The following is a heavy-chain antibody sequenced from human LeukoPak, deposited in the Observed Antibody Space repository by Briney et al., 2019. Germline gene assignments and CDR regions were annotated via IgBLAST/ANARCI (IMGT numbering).Heavy chain of an antibody. CDR1: GFTFSSYW. V-gene: IGHV3-74*01. CDR2: INSDGSST. CDR3: ARVSSSWDDAFDI. D-gene: IGHD6-13*01. J-gene: IGHJ3*02. Sequence: GGSLRLSRAASGFTFSSYWMHWVRQAPGKGLVWVSRINSDGSSTSYADSVKGRFTISRDNAKNTLYLQMNSLRAEDTAVYYCARVSSSWDDAFDIWGQGTMVTVSS.